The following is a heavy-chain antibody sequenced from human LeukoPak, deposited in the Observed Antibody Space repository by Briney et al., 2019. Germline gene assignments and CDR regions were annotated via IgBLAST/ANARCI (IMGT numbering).Heavy chain of an antibody. CDR2: IYYSGST. Sequence: PSQTLSLTCTVSGGSISSGDYYWSWIRQPPGKGLEWIGYIYYSGSTYYNPSLKSRVTISVDTSKNQFSLKLSSVTAADTAVYYCARGRGVRIVRGFDYWGQGTLVTVSS. CDR3: ARGRGVRIVRGFDY. J-gene: IGHJ4*02. D-gene: IGHD2-15*01. V-gene: IGHV4-30-4*01. CDR1: GGSISSGDYY.